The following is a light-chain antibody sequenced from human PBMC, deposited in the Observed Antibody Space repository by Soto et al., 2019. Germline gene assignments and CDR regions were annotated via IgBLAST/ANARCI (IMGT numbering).Light chain of an antibody. V-gene: IGKV3-20*01. CDR1: QSVSSSY. CDR3: QQYGRSPWT. Sequence: EIVLTQSPGTLSLSPEERTTLSCRASQSVSSSYIAWYQQKPGQAPRLLIYAAFSRAPGFTDRFRGIGFGTGFTITINRLESEDFGGYYCQQYGRSPWTVGQGNKVDIK. CDR2: AAF. J-gene: IGKJ1*01.